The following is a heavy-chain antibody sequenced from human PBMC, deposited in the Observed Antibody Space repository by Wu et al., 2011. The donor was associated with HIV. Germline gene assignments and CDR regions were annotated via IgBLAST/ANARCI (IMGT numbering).Heavy chain of an antibody. V-gene: IGHV1-69*12. J-gene: IGHJ3*01. CDR2: IIPMYDRK. CDR3: ARDLTHSGHDAYDL. CDR1: GGTFRKYA. Sequence: QVQLVQSGAEVKKPGSSVKISCKSSGGTFRKYATNWVRQAPGQGLEWLGEIIPMYDRKKRVQERVTITADESSSTTYIEINSLTSEDTAVYYCARDLTHSGHDAYDLWGQGTVVTVSS. D-gene: IGHD6-25*01.